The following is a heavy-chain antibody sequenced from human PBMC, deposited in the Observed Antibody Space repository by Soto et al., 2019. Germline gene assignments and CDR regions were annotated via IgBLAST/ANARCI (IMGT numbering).Heavy chain of an antibody. CDR3: ARLATGRHY. V-gene: IGHV4-39*01. J-gene: IGHJ4*02. D-gene: IGHD1-26*01. CDR1: GGSISSNSYY. CDR2: IYYIGST. Sequence: QLQLQESGPGLVKPSETLSLTCTVSGGSISSNSYYWGWIRQPPGKGLEWIGSIYYIGSTYYNPSLKRRVTISVDTSKNQFSLKLSSVTAADTAVYYCARLATGRHYWGQGTLVTVSS.